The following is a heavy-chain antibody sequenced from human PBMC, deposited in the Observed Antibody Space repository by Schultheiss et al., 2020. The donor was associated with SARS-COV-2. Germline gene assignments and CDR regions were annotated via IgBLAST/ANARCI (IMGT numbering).Heavy chain of an antibody. J-gene: IGHJ6*03. CDR3: ARGVWDIVVVGYYMDV. D-gene: IGHD2-2*01. CDR2: INHSGST. Sequence: SETLSLTCAVYGGSFSAYYWSWIRQPPGKELEWIGEINHSGSTNYNPSLKSRVTMSIDTSKNQFSLKLSSVTAADTAVYYCARGVWDIVVVGYYMDVWGKGTTVTVSS. CDR1: GGSFSAYY. V-gene: IGHV4-34*01.